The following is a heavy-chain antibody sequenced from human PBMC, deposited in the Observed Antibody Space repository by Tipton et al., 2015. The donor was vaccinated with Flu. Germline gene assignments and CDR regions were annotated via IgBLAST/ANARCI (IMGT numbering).Heavy chain of an antibody. D-gene: IGHD5-18*01. Sequence: TLSLTCTVSGGSISSYYWSWIRQPPGKGLEWIGYIYYSGSTYYNPSLKSRVTISVDTSKNQFSLKLSSVTAADTAVYYCARDGRYSYGDSDYWGQGTLVTVSS. CDR3: ARDGRYSYGDSDY. V-gene: IGHV4-59*06. CDR1: GGSISSYY. CDR2: IYYSGST. J-gene: IGHJ4*02.